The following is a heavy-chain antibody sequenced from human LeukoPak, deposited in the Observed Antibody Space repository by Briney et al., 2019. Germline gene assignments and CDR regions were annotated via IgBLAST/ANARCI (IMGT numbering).Heavy chain of an antibody. CDR2: ISYDGSNK. D-gene: IGHD3-3*01. Sequence: GGSLRLSCAASGFTFSSYAMHWVRQAPGKGLEWVAVISYDGSNKYYADSVKGRFTISRDNSKNTLYLQMNSLRAEDTAVYYCASSFGVALIDAFDIWGQGTMVTVSS. V-gene: IGHV3-30-3*01. J-gene: IGHJ3*02. CDR3: ASSFGVALIDAFDI. CDR1: GFTFSSYA.